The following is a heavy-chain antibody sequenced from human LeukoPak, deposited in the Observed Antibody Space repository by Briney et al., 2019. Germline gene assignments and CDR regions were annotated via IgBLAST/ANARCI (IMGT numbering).Heavy chain of an antibody. CDR1: GGSISSYY. Sequence: SETLSLTCSVSGGSISSYYWSWIRQPPGKGLEWIGYIFHSGSTNYNPSLKSRVTISVDTSKNQFSLKLTSVTAADTAVYYCARDRYYYGSGSLLMDVWGKGTTVTVSS. CDR2: IFHSGST. V-gene: IGHV4-59*01. CDR3: ARDRYYYGSGSLLMDV. J-gene: IGHJ6*04. D-gene: IGHD3-10*01.